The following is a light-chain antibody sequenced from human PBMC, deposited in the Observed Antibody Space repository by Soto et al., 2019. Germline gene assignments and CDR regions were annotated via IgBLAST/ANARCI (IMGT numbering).Light chain of an antibody. J-gene: IGKJ5*01. CDR1: QSISSSY. V-gene: IGKV3D-20*02. CDR3: QQRSNWPIT. CDR2: RTS. Sequence: IVLTQSPGTLSLSPGESATLSCRASQSISSSYLAWYQQKPGQAPRLLMFRTSSRATGFSARFSGSGSGTEFTLTISSLEPEDFAVYYCQQRSNWPITFGQGTRLEIK.